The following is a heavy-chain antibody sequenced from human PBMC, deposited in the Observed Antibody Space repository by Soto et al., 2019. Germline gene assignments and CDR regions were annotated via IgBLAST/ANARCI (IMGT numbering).Heavy chain of an antibody. CDR2: IYYSGST. D-gene: IGHD3-10*01. J-gene: IGHJ5*02. CDR3: ARHSRSIDYGSGSYSSDL. V-gene: IGHV4-39*01. Sequence: QLQLQESGPGLVKPSETLSLTCTVSGGSITSSASYWGWIRQPPGKGLEWIGTIYYSGSTYYNPSLQSRVSISVDTSKNQLSLKLTSVTAADTAVYYCARHSRSIDYGSGSYSSDLWGQGTLVTVSS. CDR1: GGSITSSASY.